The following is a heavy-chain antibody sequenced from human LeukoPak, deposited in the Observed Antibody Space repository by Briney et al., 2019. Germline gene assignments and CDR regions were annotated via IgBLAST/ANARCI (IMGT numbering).Heavy chain of an antibody. CDR2: TYYRSKWYN. V-gene: IGHV6-1*01. Sequence: SQTLSLTCAISGDSVSSNSAAWNWIRQSPSRGLEWLGRTYYRSKWYNDYAVSVKSRITINPDTSKNQFSLQLNSVTPEDTAVYYCARDPTEQQLVYYYYGMDVWGQGTTVTVSS. CDR3: ARDPTEQQLVYYYYGMDV. J-gene: IGHJ6*02. CDR1: GDSVSSNSAA. D-gene: IGHD6-13*01.